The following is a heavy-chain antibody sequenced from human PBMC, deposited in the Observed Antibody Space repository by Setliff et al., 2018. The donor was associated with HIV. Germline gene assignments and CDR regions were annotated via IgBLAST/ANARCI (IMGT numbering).Heavy chain of an antibody. CDR1: GYTFSSCG. CDR3: ARVPYRSAWFSGGHDAFDV. CDR2: ISGYNGNT. V-gene: IGHV1-18*01. Sequence: ASVKVSCKASGYTFSSCGISWVRQAPGQGLEWMGWISGYNGNTKYVQKLQVRVTMTTDTSTRTVYMELRSLRQDDTAEYFCARVPYRSAWFSGGHDAFDVWGQGTMVTVSS. J-gene: IGHJ3*01. D-gene: IGHD6-19*01.